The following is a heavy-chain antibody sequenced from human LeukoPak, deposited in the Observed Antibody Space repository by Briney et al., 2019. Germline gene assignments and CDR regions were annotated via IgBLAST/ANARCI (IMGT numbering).Heavy chain of an antibody. V-gene: IGHV1-8*03. Sequence: ASVKVSCKASGYTFTSYDINWVRQATGQGLEWMGWMNPNSGNTGYAQKFQGRVTITRNISISTAYMELSSLRSEDTAVYYCARRHRYCSSTSCYLIDYWGQGTLVTVSS. D-gene: IGHD2-2*01. CDR1: GYTFTSYD. CDR2: MNPNSGNT. CDR3: ARRHRYCSSTSCYLIDY. J-gene: IGHJ4*02.